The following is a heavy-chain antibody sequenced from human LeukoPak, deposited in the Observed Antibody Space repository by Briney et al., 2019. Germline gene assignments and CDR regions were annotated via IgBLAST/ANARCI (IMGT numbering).Heavy chain of an antibody. D-gene: IGHD2-2*01. CDR2: ISYDGSNK. CDR1: GFTFSSYS. Sequence: GGSLRLSCAASGFTFSSYSMNWVRQAPGKGLEWVAVISYDGSNKYYADSVEGRFTISRDNSKNTLYLQMNSLRAEDTAVYYCARDSGDIVVVPAANLIDYWGQGTLVTVSS. J-gene: IGHJ4*02. V-gene: IGHV3-30*03. CDR3: ARDSGDIVVVPAANLIDY.